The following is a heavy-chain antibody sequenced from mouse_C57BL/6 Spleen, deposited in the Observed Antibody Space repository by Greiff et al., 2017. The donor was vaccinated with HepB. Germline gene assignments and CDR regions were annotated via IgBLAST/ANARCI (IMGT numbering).Heavy chain of an antibody. CDR1: GYAFSSYW. CDR2: IYPGDGDT. CDR3: ARSELRAMDY. Sequence: VKLVESGAELVKPGASVKISCKASGYAFSSYWMNWVKQRPGKGLEWIGQIYPGDGDTNYNGKFKGKATLTADKSSSTAYMQLSSLTSEDAAVYFCARSELRAMDYWGQGTSVTVSS. V-gene: IGHV1-80*01. J-gene: IGHJ4*01.